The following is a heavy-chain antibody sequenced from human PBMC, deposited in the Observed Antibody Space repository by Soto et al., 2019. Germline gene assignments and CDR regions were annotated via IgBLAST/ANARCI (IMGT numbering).Heavy chain of an antibody. CDR2: IYYSGST. D-gene: IGHD3-3*01. V-gene: IGHV4-39*01. CDR1: GGSLISSMYY. J-gene: IGHJ5*02. CDR3: ARRGELYYDFWSGYYGWFDP. Sequence: DTLCLTCPGSGGSLISSMYYLGWLRPPPGKGLEWIGSIYYSGSTYYNPSLKSRVTISVDTSKNQFSLKLSSVTAADTAVYYCARRGELYYDFWSGYYGWFDPWGQGTLGNVAS.